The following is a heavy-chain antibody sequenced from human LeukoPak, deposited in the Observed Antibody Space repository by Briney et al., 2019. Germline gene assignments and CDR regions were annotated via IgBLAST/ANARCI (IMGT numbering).Heavy chain of an antibody. J-gene: IGHJ4*02. CDR1: GYRFTSYG. D-gene: IGHD1-26*01. CDR3: ARGLGGSGSYFLTFDY. V-gene: IGHV1-18*01. CDR2: ISAYNGNT. Sequence: ASVKVSCKASGYRFTSYGITWVRQAPGQGLEWMGWISAYNGNTKYAQKLQGRVTMTTDTSTSTAYMELRSLRSDDTAVYYCARGLGGSGSYFLTFDYWGQGTLVTVSS.